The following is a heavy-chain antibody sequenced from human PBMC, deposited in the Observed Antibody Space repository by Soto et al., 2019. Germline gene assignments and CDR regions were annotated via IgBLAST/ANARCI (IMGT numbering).Heavy chain of an antibody. CDR2: INPNSGGT. CDR1: GYTFTGYY. D-gene: IGHD2-8*01. CDR3: ARGTAIVLMVYANYGMDV. V-gene: IGHV1-2*04. J-gene: IGHJ6*02. Sequence: ASVKVSCKASGYTFTGYYMHWVRQAPGQGLEWMGWINPNSGGTNYAQKFQGWVTMTRDTSISTAYMELSRLRSDDTAVYYCARGTAIVLMVYANYGMDVWGQGTTVTAP.